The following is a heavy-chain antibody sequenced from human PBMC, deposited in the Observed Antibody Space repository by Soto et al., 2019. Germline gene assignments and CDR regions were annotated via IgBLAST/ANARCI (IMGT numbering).Heavy chain of an antibody. J-gene: IGHJ6*03. CDR2: MNPNSGNT. CDR1: GYSFTSYE. Sequence: QVQLVQSGAEVKKPGASVKVSCKASGYSFTSYEIYWVRQATGQGLEWMGWMNPNSGNTGYSQKLSGRVTMTRNTSISTAYMELTSLRSADTALYYCARGPDLVSYYSCYMGVWCKGTAVTVSS. V-gene: IGHV1-8*01. D-gene: IGHD3-16*01. CDR3: ARGPDLVSYYSCYMGV.